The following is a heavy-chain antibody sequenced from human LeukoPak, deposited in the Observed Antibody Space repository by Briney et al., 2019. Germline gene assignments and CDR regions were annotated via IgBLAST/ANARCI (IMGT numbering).Heavy chain of an antibody. CDR2: IRYDGSNK. CDR3: AKFGQHRVGYYMDV. V-gene: IGHV3-30*02. CDR1: GFTFSSYG. D-gene: IGHD3-16*01. Sequence: GGSLRLSCAASGFTFSSYGMHWARQAPGKGLEWVAFIRYDGSNKYYADSVKGRFTISRDNSKNTLYLQMNSLRAEDTAVYYCAKFGQHRVGYYMDVWGKGTTVTVSS. J-gene: IGHJ6*03.